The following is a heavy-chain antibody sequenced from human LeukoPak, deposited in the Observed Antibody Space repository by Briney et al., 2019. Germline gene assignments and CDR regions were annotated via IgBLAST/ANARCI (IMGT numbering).Heavy chain of an antibody. CDR2: IIPILGIA. CDR3: ASVDIVAYYYGVDV. CDR1: GGTFSSYT. J-gene: IGHJ6*02. D-gene: IGHD5-12*01. V-gene: IGHV1-69*02. Sequence: GASVKVSCKASGGTFSSYTISWVRQAPGQGLEWMGRIIPILGIANYAQKFQGRVTITADKSTSAAYMELSSLRSEDTAVYYCASVDIVAYYYGVDVWGQGTTVTVSS.